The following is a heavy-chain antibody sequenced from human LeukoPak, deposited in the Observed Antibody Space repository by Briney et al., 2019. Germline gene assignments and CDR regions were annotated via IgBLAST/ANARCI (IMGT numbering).Heavy chain of an antibody. CDR3: AKLAGYGY. Sequence: PGGSLRLSCAASGFTFSDYCMTWIRQAPGKGLEWVSYIRSTGTIYYADSVKGRFTISRDNAKNSLHLQMNSLRAEDTAVYYCAKLAGYGYWGQGTLVTVSS. CDR2: IRSTGTI. V-gene: IGHV3-11*01. CDR1: GFTFSDYC. J-gene: IGHJ4*02. D-gene: IGHD6-19*01.